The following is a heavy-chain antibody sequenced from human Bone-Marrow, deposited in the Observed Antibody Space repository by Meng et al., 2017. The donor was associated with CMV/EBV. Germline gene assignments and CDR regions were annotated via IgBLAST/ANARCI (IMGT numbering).Heavy chain of an antibody. CDR1: GYTFTGYY. D-gene: IGHD2-2*01. CDR2: INPNSGGT. V-gene: IGHV1-2*06. Sequence: ASVKVSCKASGYTFTGYYMHWVRQAPGQGLEWMGRINPNSGGTNYAQKLQGRVTMTRDTSISTAYMELSRLRSDDTAVYYCARDNPDCSSTSCFPPYYYGMDVWGQGTTVTVSS. CDR3: ARDNPDCSSTSCFPPYYYGMDV. J-gene: IGHJ6*02.